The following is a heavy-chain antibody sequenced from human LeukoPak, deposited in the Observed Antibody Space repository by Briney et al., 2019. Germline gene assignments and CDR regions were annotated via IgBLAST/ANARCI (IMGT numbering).Heavy chain of an antibody. V-gene: IGHV3-15*01. CDR1: GFTFSNAW. D-gene: IGHD3-10*01. CDR2: IKRKSDGGTT. Sequence: PGGSLRLPCAASGFTFSNAWMRWVRQAPGRGLEWVGHIKRKSDGGTTDYAAPVKGRFTISRDDSKNTPYLQMDSLKTEDTAVYYCTTGYKSPHDIWGQGTMVTVSS. J-gene: IGHJ3*02. CDR3: TTGYKSPHDI.